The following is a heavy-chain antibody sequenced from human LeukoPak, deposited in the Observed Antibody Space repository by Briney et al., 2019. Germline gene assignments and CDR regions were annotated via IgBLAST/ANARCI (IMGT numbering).Heavy chain of an antibody. CDR1: GYTFTGYY. CDR3: ARGPFYYDSSGWTFHFDY. Sequence: ASVKVSCKASGYTFTGYYMHWVRQAPGQGLEWMGRINPNSGGTNYAQKFQGRVTMIRDTSISTAYMELSRLRSDDTAVYYCARGPFYYDSSGWTFHFDYWGQGTLVTVSS. J-gene: IGHJ4*02. D-gene: IGHD3-22*01. CDR2: INPNSGGT. V-gene: IGHV1-2*06.